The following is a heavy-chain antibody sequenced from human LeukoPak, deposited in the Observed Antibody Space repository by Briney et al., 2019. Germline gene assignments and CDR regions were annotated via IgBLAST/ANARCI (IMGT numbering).Heavy chain of an antibody. CDR2: IYKSGSGTT. CDR3: AGHNWNYRFDP. CDR1: GGSISGYY. J-gene: IGHJ5*02. D-gene: IGHD1-7*01. V-gene: IGHV4-59*01. Sequence: SETLSLTCTVSGGSISGYYCFWIRQPPGKGLESIGYIYKSGSGTTNYSPSLKSRVTISVDTSKNQFSLKLSSVTAADTAVYYCAGHNWNYRFDPWGQGTLVTVSS.